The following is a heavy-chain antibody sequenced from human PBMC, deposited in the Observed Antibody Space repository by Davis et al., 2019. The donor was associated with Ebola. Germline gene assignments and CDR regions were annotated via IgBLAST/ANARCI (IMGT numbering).Heavy chain of an antibody. D-gene: IGHD3-22*01. V-gene: IGHV4-4*02. J-gene: IGHJ4*02. CDR1: GGPVSSTNW. CDR2: IYHSGAT. CDR3: TRDYYDSRGYFYSFGQ. Sequence: SETLSPTCAASGGPVSSTNWWSWVRQTPGKGLEWMGEIYHSGATNYNPSLKSRVTMSVDMSKNQFSLRLTSVTATDTAMYYCTRDYYDSRGYFYSFGQWGQGTLVTVSS.